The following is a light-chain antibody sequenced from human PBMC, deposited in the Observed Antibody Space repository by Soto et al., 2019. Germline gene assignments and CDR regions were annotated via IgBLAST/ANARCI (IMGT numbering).Light chain of an antibody. Sequence: QPVLTQPPSVSGAPGQRVTISCTGSSSNIGALYDVNWYQQLPGTAPKLLIYDNNNRPSGVPDRFSGSKSGTSASLAITGLQAEDEADYYCQSYDNSLSGHVVFGGATKLTVL. J-gene: IGLJ2*01. V-gene: IGLV1-40*01. CDR3: QSYDNSLSGHVV. CDR1: SSNIGALYD. CDR2: DNN.